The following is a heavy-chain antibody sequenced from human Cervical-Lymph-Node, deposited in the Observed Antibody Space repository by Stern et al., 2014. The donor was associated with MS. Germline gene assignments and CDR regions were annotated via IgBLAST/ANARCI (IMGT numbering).Heavy chain of an antibody. V-gene: IGHV3-7*01. CDR3: TRDSASSGWAFDY. Sequence: EVQLVESGGGLVKPGGSLRLSCATSGFTFSNAWMSWVRQAPGKGLEWVANIKEDGREKHYVDSVKGRFTISRDNAQSSLYVQMNSLRAEETAVYYCTRDSASSGWAFDYWGQGTLVTVAS. J-gene: IGHJ4*02. CDR2: IKEDGREK. CDR1: GFTFSNAW. D-gene: IGHD6-19*01.